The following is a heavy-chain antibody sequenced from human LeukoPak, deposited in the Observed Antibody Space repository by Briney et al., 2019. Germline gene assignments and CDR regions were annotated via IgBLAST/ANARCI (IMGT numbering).Heavy chain of an antibody. D-gene: IGHD3-10*01. CDR3: ARAEWFGELSFYYGMDV. Sequence: ASVKVSCKASGYTFTSYYMHWVRQAPGQGLEWMGWINPNSGGTNYAQKFQGRVTMTRDTSISTAYMELSRLRSDDTAVYYCARAEWFGELSFYYGMDVWGQGTTVTVSS. CDR2: INPNSGGT. V-gene: IGHV1-2*02. J-gene: IGHJ6*02. CDR1: GYTFTSYY.